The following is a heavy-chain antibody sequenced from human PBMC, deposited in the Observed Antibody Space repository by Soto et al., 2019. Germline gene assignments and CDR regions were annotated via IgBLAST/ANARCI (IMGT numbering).Heavy chain of an antibody. D-gene: IGHD3-3*01. CDR1: RFTFRNFF. CDR2: ISYAGNNI. CDR3: AKDKSQIFRSGSGMDV. J-gene: IGHJ6*02. V-gene: IGHV3-30*18. Sequence: XGSLRISWPAARFTFRNFFMDWVRQAPGKGLEWVAVISYAGNNIYYADSVKGRFTISRDNSGNTLYLEMSSLRGEDTAVYYCAKDKSQIFRSGSGMDVWGQGPTVTVPS.